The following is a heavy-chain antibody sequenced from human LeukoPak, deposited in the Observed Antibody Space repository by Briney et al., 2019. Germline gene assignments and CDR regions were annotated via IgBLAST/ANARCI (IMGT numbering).Heavy chain of an antibody. J-gene: IGHJ4*02. D-gene: IGHD3-10*01. CDR1: GFTFSSYG. CDR2: ISGSGGTT. Sequence: GGSLRLSCAASGFTFSSYGMSWVRQAPGKGLEWVSAISGSGGTTYYADSVKGRFTISRDNSKNTLYLQMNSLRAEDTAVYYCAQRYGSGSSFDYWGQGTLVTVSS. CDR3: AQRYGSGSSFDY. V-gene: IGHV3-23*01.